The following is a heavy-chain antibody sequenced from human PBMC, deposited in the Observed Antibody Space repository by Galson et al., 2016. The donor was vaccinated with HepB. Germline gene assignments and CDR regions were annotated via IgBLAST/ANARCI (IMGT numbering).Heavy chain of an antibody. D-gene: IGHD3-16*02. CDR2: IAVSDGNT. V-gene: IGHV1-45*02. Sequence: SVKVSCKASGYSLTYRYLHWVRQAPGQALEWMGWIAVSDGNTKYAQKFHDRVTITRDRSMSTAYMELSSLRLEDTAMYYCAKLSHHGLGDAFDIWGQGTMVTVSS. CDR3: AKLSHHGLGDAFDI. CDR1: GYSLTYRY. J-gene: IGHJ3*02.